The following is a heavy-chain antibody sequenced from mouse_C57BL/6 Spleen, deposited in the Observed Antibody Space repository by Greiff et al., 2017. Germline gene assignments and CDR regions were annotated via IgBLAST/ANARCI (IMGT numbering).Heavy chain of an antibody. J-gene: IGHJ1*03. Sequence: VQLVESDAELVKPGASVKISCKVSGYTFTDHTIHWMKQRPEQGLEWIGYIYPRDGSTKYNEKFKGKATLTADKSSSTAYMQLNSLTSEDSAVYFCARGGNYDFSTEYFDVWGTGTTVTVSS. CDR2: IYPRDGST. V-gene: IGHV1-78*01. CDR3: ARGGNYDFSTEYFDV. CDR1: GYTFTDHT. D-gene: IGHD2-4*01.